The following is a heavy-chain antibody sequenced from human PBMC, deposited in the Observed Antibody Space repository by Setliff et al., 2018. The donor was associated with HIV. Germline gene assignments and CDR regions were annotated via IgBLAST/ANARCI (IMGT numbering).Heavy chain of an antibody. CDR2: TFDNGNT. Sequence: SETLSLTCSISGGSISFYYWSWLRQTPGKGLEWIAYTFDNGNTHYNPSLESRVTLSLDTSRNLFSLRLASVTAADTAVYYCARDPGDYDRKLDHWGQGALVTVSS. J-gene: IGHJ4*02. V-gene: IGHV4-59*01. CDR3: ARDPGDYDRKLDH. CDR1: GGSISFYY. D-gene: IGHD3-22*01.